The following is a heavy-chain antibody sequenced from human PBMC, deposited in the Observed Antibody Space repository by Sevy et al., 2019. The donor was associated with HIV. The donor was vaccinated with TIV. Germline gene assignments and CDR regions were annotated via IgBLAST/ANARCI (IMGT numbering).Heavy chain of an antibody. CDR3: VRDDRDVYSDY. J-gene: IGHJ4*02. V-gene: IGHV1-2*02. CDR1: GYTFTGYY. Sequence: ASVKVSCKASGYTFTGYYMHWVRQAPGQGLEWMGWMNPDSGGPNYAPKFQGRVTLTRDTSISTAYMELSRLKSDDTAVCCCVRDDRDVYSDYWGQGTLVTVSS. CDR2: MNPDSGGP.